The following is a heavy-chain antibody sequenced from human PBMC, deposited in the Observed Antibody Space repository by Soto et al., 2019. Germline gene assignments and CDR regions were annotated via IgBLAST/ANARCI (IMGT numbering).Heavy chain of an antibody. CDR3: ARVMRYCSSTSCSLMHY. D-gene: IGHD2-2*01. J-gene: IGHJ4*02. CDR2: MNPNTGHT. V-gene: IGHV1-8*01. Sequence: ASVKVSCKASGYTFTSYDINWVRQATGQGLEWMGWMNPNTGHTGYAQEFQGRVTMTRDTSMSTAYMELTSLRSEDTAVYYCARVMRYCSSTSCSLMHYWGPGTLVTV. CDR1: GYTFTSYD.